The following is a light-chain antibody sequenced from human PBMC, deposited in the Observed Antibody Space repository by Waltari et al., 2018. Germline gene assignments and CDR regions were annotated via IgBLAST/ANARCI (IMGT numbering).Light chain of an antibody. CDR1: SSDVGSYNL. CDR2: EVT. CDR3: CSHAGSSIYV. J-gene: IGLJ1*01. V-gene: IGLV2-23*02. Sequence: QSALTQPASVSGSPGQSITISCTGTSSDVGSYNLVSWYQQHPGKAPKHMIYEVTERPSGGSNRFSGSKSDNTASLTISGLQAEDEADYYCCSHAGSSIYVFGTGTKVTIL.